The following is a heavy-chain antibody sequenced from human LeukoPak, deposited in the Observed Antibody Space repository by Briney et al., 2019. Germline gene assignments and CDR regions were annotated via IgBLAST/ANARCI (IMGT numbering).Heavy chain of an antibody. CDR2: INPNSGGT. CDR1: GYTFTGYY. V-gene: IGHV1-2*02. J-gene: IGHJ5*02. D-gene: IGHD1-26*01. CDR3: ARDLGSGSRGRFDP. Sequence: ASVKVSCKASGYTFTGYYMHWVRQAPGQWLEWMGWINPNSGGTNYAQKFQGRVTMTRDTSISTAYMELSRLRSDDTAVYYCARDLGSGSRGRFDPWGQGTLVTVSS.